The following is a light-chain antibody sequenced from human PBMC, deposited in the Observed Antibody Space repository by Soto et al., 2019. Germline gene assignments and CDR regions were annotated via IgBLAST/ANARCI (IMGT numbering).Light chain of an antibody. Sequence: DIQMTQSPSSLSASVGDRVTITCRASQGIRNELGWYQQKPGRAPKRLIYGVSNLQSGVPSRFSGRAFGTEFTLTISSLQPGDSSNYYCLQHNTYPWTFGQGTKVEVK. CDR3: LQHNTYPWT. CDR1: QGIRNE. CDR2: GVS. J-gene: IGKJ1*01. V-gene: IGKV1-17*01.